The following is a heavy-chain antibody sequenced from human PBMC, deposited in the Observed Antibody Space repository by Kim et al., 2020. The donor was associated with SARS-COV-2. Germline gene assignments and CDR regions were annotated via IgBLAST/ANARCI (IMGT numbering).Heavy chain of an antibody. V-gene: IGHV3-48*02. CDR3: ARDPVVVVPAAILGTPQVYDDGMDV. Sequence: GGSLRLSCAASGFTFSSYSMNWVRQAPGKGLEWVSYISSSSSTIYYADSVKGRFTISRDNAKNSLYLQMNSLRDEDTAVYYCARDPVVVVPAAILGTPQVYDDGMDVWGQGTTVTVSS. CDR2: ISSSSSTI. D-gene: IGHD2-2*01. CDR1: GFTFSSYS. J-gene: IGHJ6*02.